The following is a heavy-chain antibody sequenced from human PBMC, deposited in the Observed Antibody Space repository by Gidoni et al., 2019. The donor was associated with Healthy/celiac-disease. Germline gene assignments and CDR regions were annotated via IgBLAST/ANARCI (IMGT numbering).Heavy chain of an antibody. CDR1: GGSISSSSYY. J-gene: IGHJ5*02. V-gene: IGHV4-39*01. Sequence: QLQLQESGPGLVKPSETLSLTCTVSGGSISSSSYYWGWIRPPPGKGLEWIGSFYYSGSTYYNPSLKSRVTISVDTSKNQFSLKLSSVTAADTAVYYCARRSCSSTSCYGNWFDPWGQGTLVTVSS. CDR3: ARRSCSSTSCYGNWFDP. D-gene: IGHD2-2*01. CDR2: FYYSGST.